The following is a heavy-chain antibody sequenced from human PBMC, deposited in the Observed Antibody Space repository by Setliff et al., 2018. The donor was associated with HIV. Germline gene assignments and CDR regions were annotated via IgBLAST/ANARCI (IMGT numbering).Heavy chain of an antibody. CDR1: GFTFSNYW. V-gene: IGHV3-7*03. J-gene: IGHJ5*02. D-gene: IGHD1-7*01. CDR3: AKAHPGAYNWNYYNPPRWFDP. Sequence: PGGSLRLSCAASGFTFSNYWMSWVRQAPGKGLEWVASIKQDGSEKYYVDSVKGRFTISRDNSKNTLYLQMNSLRVEDTAVYYCAKAHPGAYNWNYYNPPRWFDPWGQGTLVTVSS. CDR2: IKQDGSEK.